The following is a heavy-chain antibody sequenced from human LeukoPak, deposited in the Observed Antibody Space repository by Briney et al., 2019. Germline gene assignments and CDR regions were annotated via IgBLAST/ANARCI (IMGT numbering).Heavy chain of an antibody. V-gene: IGHV4-39*07. CDR2: IYYSGST. CDR3: VRGGGWYRGGFFDY. CDR1: GGSISSSSYY. Sequence: PSETLSLTCTVSGGSISSSSYYWGWIRQPPGKGLEWIGSIYYSGSTYYNPSLKSRVTISVDTSKNQFSLKLSSVTAADTAVYYCVRGGGWYRGGFFDYWGQGTLVTVSS. D-gene: IGHD6-19*01. J-gene: IGHJ4*02.